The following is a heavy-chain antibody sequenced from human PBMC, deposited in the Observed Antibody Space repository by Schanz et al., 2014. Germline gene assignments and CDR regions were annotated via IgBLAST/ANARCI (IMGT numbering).Heavy chain of an antibody. Sequence: QVHLVQSGAEVKRPGASVKVSCKASEYSFTSYSMHLVRQAPGQRLAWMGWINTVSSDTKYSQNFQGRVTITRDTSASTAYMELSSLRSEDTAVYSCARGIGGYGANNYFDSWGQGTLVIVSS. CDR3: ARGIGGYGANNYFDS. CDR2: INTVSSDT. CDR1: EYSFTSYS. V-gene: IGHV1-3*04. J-gene: IGHJ4*02. D-gene: IGHD5-12*01.